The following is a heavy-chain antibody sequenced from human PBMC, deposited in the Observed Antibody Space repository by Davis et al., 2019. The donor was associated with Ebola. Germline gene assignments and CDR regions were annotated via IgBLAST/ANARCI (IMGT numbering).Heavy chain of an antibody. J-gene: IGHJ6*02. Sequence: GGSLRLSCAASGFTFSSYAMHWVRQAPGKGLEWVAVISYDGSNKYYADSVKGRFTISRDNSKNTLYLQMNSLRAEDTAVYYCAKDVLLGYSSSGGMDVWGQGTTVTVSS. CDR1: GFTFSSYA. D-gene: IGHD6-6*01. CDR2: ISYDGSNK. V-gene: IGHV3-30-3*01. CDR3: AKDVLLGYSSSGGMDV.